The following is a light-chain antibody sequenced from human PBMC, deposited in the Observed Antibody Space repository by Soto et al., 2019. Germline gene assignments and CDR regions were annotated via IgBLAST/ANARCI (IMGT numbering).Light chain of an antibody. CDR3: QHYGTSPRT. J-gene: IGKJ1*01. Sequence: EIVLTQSPGTLSLSPGETVTLSCKTSQSVSSAFLAWHQHRPGRAPRLLMFGASSRGTGVPDRFSGRGSGTEFTLTISRVEPDDVAVYYCQHYGTSPRTFGPGTKVEMK. CDR1: QSVSSAF. V-gene: IGKV3-20*01. CDR2: GAS.